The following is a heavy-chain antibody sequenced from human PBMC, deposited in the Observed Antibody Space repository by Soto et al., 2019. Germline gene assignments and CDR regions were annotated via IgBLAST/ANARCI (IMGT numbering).Heavy chain of an antibody. CDR2: IYYSGST. CDR3: ASESRYYHSSGYYRWFDP. J-gene: IGHJ5*02. D-gene: IGHD3-22*01. V-gene: IGHV4-59*01. CDR1: CGSISSYY. Sequence: TLSLTCTVSCGSISSYYWCCIRQPPGKELEWIGYIYYSGSTNYNPSLKIRVTISVDTSKNQFSLKLSSVTAADTVVYYCASESRYYHSSGYYRWFDPWGQGTLVTVSS.